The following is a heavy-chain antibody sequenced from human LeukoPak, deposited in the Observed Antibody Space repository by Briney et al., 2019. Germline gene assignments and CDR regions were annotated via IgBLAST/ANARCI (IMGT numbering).Heavy chain of an antibody. J-gene: IGHJ3*01. D-gene: IGHD6-19*01. V-gene: IGHV1-18*01. Sequence: PLASVKVSCKASGYTFTSYDINWVRQAPGQGLEWMGWISAYNGNTNYAQKLQGRVTMTTDTSTSTAYMELRSLRSDDTAVYYCARDEEVYSSGWCSGYWGLGTMVTVSS. CDR3: ARDEEVYSSGWCSGY. CDR2: ISAYNGNT. CDR1: GYTFTSYD.